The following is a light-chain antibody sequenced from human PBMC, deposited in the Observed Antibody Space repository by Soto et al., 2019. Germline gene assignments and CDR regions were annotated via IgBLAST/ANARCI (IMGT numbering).Light chain of an antibody. CDR2: AAS. V-gene: IGKV1-39*01. J-gene: IGKJ2*01. Sequence: DIQMTQSPSSLSASVGDGVTITCRASQSISSYLNWYQQKPGKAPKVLIYAASSLQSGVPSRISGSGSGTDFTLTISSLQPEDFATYYCQQSYSTPYTFGQGTKLEIK. CDR3: QQSYSTPYT. CDR1: QSISSY.